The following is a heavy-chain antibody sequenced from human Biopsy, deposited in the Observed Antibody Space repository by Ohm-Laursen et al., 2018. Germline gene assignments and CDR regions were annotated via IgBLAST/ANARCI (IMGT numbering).Heavy chain of an antibody. J-gene: IGHJ4*02. Sequence: SETLSLTCTVSGGSINSYYWSWMRQPAGQGLEWIGRLFTSGTTNYSPSLNNRVTMSVDTSKNQFPLRLTSVTAADTAVYYCVRGGSGSFPFDYWGPGTLVTVSS. D-gene: IGHD3-10*01. CDR2: LFTSGTT. CDR3: VRGGSGSFPFDY. CDR1: GGSINSYY. V-gene: IGHV4-4*07.